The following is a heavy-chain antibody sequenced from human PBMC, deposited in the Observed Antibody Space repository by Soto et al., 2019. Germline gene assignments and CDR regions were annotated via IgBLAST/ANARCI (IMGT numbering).Heavy chain of an antibody. CDR3: ARLDGYYHYMDV. J-gene: IGHJ6*03. CDR1: GYSFTNYG. Sequence: QDQLVQSGVEVKKPGASVKVSCKASGYSFTNYGITWVRQAPGQGFEWMGWISAYNGNTKYAQKLQGRVTMTTDASTSTAYLELRSLTSDDTAVYYCARLDGYYHYMDVWGKGTTVTVSS. V-gene: IGHV1-18*01. D-gene: IGHD6-13*01. CDR2: ISAYNGNT.